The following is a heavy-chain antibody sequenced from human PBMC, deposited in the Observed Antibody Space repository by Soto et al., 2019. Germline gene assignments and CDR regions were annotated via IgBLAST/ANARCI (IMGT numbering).Heavy chain of an antibody. CDR2: IYHSGST. J-gene: IGHJ6*02. D-gene: IGHD6-13*01. Sequence: QLQLQESGSGLVKPSQTLSLTCAVSGGSISSGGYSWSWIRQPPGKGLEWIGYIYHSGSTYYNPSHKGRVTISVDRSKNQFSLKLSSVTAADTAVYYCARGVAGSAYYYYGMDVWGQGTTVTVSS. CDR3: ARGVAGSAYYYYGMDV. CDR1: GGSISSGGYS. V-gene: IGHV4-30-2*01.